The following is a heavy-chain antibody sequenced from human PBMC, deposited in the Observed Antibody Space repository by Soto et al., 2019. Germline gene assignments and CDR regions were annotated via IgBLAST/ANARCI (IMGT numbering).Heavy chain of an antibody. CDR1: GFTFSSYW. J-gene: IGHJ4*02. CDR3: ARGRRYCSGGSCYDYIYYFAY. Sequence: EVQLVESGGGLVQPGGSLRLSCAASGFTFSSYWMSWVRQAPGKGLEWVANIKQDGSEKSYVDSVKGRFTISRDNAKNSLYLQMNSLRAEDTAVYYCARGRRYCSGGSCYDYIYYFAYWGQGTLVTVSS. D-gene: IGHD2-15*01. CDR2: IKQDGSEK. V-gene: IGHV3-7*05.